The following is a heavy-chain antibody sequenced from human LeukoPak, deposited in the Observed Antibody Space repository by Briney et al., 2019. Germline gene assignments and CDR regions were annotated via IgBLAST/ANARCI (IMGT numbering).Heavy chain of an antibody. J-gene: IGHJ4*02. D-gene: IGHD2-2*01. CDR1: GFTFSNYA. V-gene: IGHV3-64D*06. CDR2: ISGSGDAT. Sequence: GGSRRLSCSASGFTFSNYAMHWVRQAPGKGPQHVSTISGSGDATHYTDSMKGRFIISRDNSRNTLYLQMSGLRSEDTAVYYCVRSSASKYDYWGQGTLVTVSS. CDR3: VRSSASKYDY.